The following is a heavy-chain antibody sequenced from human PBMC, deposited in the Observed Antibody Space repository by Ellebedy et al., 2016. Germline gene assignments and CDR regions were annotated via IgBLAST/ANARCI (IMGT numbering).Heavy chain of an antibody. Sequence: SVKVSCXASGGTFSSYAISWVRQAPGQGLEWMGGIIPIFGTANYAQKFQGRVTITADESTSTAYMELSSLRSEDTAVYYCARVRGQQLGRAGMDVWGQGTTVTVSS. CDR3: ARVRGQQLGRAGMDV. CDR2: IIPIFGTA. V-gene: IGHV1-69*13. CDR1: GGTFSSYA. D-gene: IGHD6-13*01. J-gene: IGHJ6*02.